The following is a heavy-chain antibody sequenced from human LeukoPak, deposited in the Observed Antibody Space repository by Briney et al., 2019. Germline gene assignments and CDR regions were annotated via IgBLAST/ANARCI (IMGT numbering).Heavy chain of an antibody. CDR3: AKGVDNTGRLRWFDS. V-gene: IGHV3-23*01. J-gene: IGHJ5*01. CDR2: ISGRGSDR. CDR1: GFTFSNYA. D-gene: IGHD1-1*01. Sequence: GGSLRLSCAASGFTFSNYALTWVRQPPGKGLEWISTISGRGSDRLYADAVKGRFTISRDNSKNTMYLQMNSLRIEDTAFYYCAKGVDNTGRLRWFDSWGQGTLVTVSS.